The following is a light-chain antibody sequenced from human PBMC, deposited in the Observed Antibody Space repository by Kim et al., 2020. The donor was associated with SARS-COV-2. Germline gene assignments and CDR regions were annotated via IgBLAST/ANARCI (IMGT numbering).Light chain of an antibody. V-gene: IGKV3-20*01. J-gene: IGKJ1*01. CDR3: QHYGASRT. CDR1: QSLSSHS. Sequence: EIVLTQSPGTLSLSPGERATLSCRASQSLSSHSLAWYQQKPGQAPSLLIYGASSRATDIPDRFSGSGSGTDFTLTISRLEPEDFAVYYCQHYGASRTFGQGTKVDI. CDR2: GAS.